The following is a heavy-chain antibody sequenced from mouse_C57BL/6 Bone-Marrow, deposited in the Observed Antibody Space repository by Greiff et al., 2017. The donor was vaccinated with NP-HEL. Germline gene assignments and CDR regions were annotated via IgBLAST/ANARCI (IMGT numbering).Heavy chain of an antibody. CDR2: IDPETGGT. D-gene: IGHD4-1*01. CDR1: GYTFTDYE. J-gene: IGHJ2*01. V-gene: IGHV1-15*01. Sequence: QVQLQQSGAELVRPGASVTLSCKASGYTFTDYEMHWVKQTPVHGLEWIGAIDPETGGTAYNQKFKGKAILTADKSSSTAYMELRSLTSEDSAVYYCTRELGRRLYYLDYWGQGTTLTVAS. CDR3: TRELGRRLYYLDY.